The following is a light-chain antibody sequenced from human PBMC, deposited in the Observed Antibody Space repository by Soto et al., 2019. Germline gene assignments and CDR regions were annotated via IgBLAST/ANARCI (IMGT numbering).Light chain of an antibody. CDR3: LRYYTAPFT. Sequence: DIPVTQYPSSLSASVGDRVTITCRASQGIKNYLAWYQQKPGEIPKLLIYAASTLESGIPPRFSGSGSGTDVTLTINNLLPQDAATYYCLRYYTAPFTFGGGTKVEIK. J-gene: IGKJ4*01. CDR2: AAS. V-gene: IGKV1-27*01. CDR1: QGIKNY.